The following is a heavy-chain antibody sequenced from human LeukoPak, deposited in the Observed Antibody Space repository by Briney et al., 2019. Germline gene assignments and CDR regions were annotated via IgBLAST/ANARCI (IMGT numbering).Heavy chain of an antibody. CDR2: ISYDGSNK. CDR3: AKLARSGSPTDY. Sequence: QPGRSLRLSCAASGFTFSSYAMHWVRQAPGKGLEWVAVISYDGSNKYYADSVKGRFTISRDNSKNTLYLQMNSLRAEDTAVYYCAKLARSGSPTDYWGQGTLVTVSS. D-gene: IGHD1-26*01. J-gene: IGHJ4*02. V-gene: IGHV3-30*18. CDR1: GFTFSSYA.